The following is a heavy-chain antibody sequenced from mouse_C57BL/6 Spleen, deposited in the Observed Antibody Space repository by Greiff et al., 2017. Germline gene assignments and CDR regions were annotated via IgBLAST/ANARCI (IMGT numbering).Heavy chain of an antibody. CDR3: ARRQLRLPYWYFDV. V-gene: IGHV1-69*01. J-gene: IGHJ1*03. Sequence: QVQLQQPGAELVMPGASVKLSCKASGYTFTSYWMHWVKQRPGQGLEWIGEIDPSDSYTIYNQKFKGKSTLTVDKSSSTAYMQLSSLTSEDSAVYYCARRQLRLPYWYFDVGGTGTTGTVSS. CDR1: GYTFTSYW. CDR2: IDPSDSYT. D-gene: IGHD3-2*02.